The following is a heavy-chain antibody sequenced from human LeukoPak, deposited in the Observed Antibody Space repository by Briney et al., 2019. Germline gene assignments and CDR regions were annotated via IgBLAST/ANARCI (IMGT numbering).Heavy chain of an antibody. D-gene: IGHD3-3*01. V-gene: IGHV1-2*02. CDR1: GYTFTGYY. J-gene: IGHJ3*02. CDR2: INPNSGGT. Sequence: ASVTVSCKASGYTFTGYYMHWVRQAPGQGLEWMGWINPNSGGTNYAQKFQGRVTMTRDTSISTAYMELSRLRSDDTAVYYCASNDFWSGYYTDNDAFDIWGQGTMVTVSS. CDR3: ASNDFWSGYYTDNDAFDI.